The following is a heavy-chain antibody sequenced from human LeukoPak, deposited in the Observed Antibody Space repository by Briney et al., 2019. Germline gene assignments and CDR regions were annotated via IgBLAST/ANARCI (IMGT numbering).Heavy chain of an antibody. J-gene: IGHJ4*02. V-gene: IGHV3-23*01. Sequence: GGSLRLSCAASGFTFSSYAMSWVRQAPGRGLEWVSSITVSGATTYYADSVKGRLTISRDNSKTTLYLQMNSLRAEDTAVYYCATYGSGSYYRKAFDYWGQGTLVTVSS. CDR3: ATYGSGSYYRKAFDY. D-gene: IGHD3-10*01. CDR1: GFTFSSYA. CDR2: ITVSGATT.